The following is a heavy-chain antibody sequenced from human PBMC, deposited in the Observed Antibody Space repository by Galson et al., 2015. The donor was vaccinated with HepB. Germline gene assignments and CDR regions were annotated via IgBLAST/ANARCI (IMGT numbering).Heavy chain of an antibody. D-gene: IGHD3-10*01. CDR2: ISAYNGNT. J-gene: IGHJ4*02. CDR1: GYTFTSYG. CDR3: ARDLLPFGELSHGPLDY. V-gene: IGHV1-18*01. Sequence: SVKVSCKASGYTFTSYGISWVRQAPGQGLEWMGWISAYNGNTNYAQKLQGRVTMTTDTSTSTAYMELRSLRSDDTAVYYCARDLLPFGELSHGPLDYWGQGTLVTVSS.